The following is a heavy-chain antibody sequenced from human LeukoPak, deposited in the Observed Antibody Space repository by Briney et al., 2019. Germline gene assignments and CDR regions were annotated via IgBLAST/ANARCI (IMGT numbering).Heavy chain of an antibody. D-gene: IGHD2-15*01. Sequence: GASVKVSCKASGYTFSGYYMHWVRQAPGQGLEWLGWINPNSGGTNYAQKFQGWVTMTRDTSISTAYMELSRLRSDDTAVYYCATSVLVVLAGSLDYWGQGTLVTVSS. CDR3: ATSVLVVLAGSLDY. J-gene: IGHJ4*02. CDR2: INPNSGGT. CDR1: GYTFSGYY. V-gene: IGHV1-2*04.